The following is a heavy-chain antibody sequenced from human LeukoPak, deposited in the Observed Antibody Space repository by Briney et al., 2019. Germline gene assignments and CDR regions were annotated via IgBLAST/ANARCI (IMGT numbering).Heavy chain of an antibody. CDR2: INQDGSEK. J-gene: IGHJ4*02. CDR1: GFTFSSYA. CDR3: ARDKVVGPTNFDY. V-gene: IGHV3-7*01. Sequence: GGSLRLSCAASGFTFSSYAMSWVRQAPGKGLEWVANINQDGSEKYYVDSVKGRITISRDNAKNSLDVQMDSLRAEDTAVYYCARDKVVGPTNFDYWGQGTLVTVSS. D-gene: IGHD1-26*01.